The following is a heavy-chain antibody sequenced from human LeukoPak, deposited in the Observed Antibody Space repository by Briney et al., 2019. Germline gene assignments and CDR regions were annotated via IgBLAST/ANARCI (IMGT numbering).Heavy chain of an antibody. CDR3: ARFRAMIVVVTHNWFDP. V-gene: IGHV4-34*01. CDR1: GGSFSGYY. Sequence: PSETLSLTCAVYGGSFSGYYWSWIRQPPGKGLEWIGEINHSGSTNYNLSLKSRVTISVDTSKNQFSLKLSSVTAADTAVYYCARFRAMIVVVTHNWFDPWGQGTLITVSS. J-gene: IGHJ5*02. CDR2: INHSGST. D-gene: IGHD3-22*01.